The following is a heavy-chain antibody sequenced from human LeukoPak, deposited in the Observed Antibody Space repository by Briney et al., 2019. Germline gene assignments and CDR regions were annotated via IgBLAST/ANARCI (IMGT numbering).Heavy chain of an antibody. CDR2: VYHNGET. V-gene: IGHV4-38-2*02. Sequence: SETLSLTCTVSGYSITTNYYWAWIRQSPGPGLEWIGSVYHNGETNYNPSLKSRVIISVDTSKNEFSLRLTSVTAADTAVYYCVTPRSWELSDMAVWGKGTTVSVSS. D-gene: IGHD1-26*01. CDR3: VTPRSWELSDMAV. CDR1: GYSITTNYY. J-gene: IGHJ6*03.